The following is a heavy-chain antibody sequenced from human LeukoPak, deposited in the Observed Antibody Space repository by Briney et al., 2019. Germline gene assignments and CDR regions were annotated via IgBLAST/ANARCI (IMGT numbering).Heavy chain of an antibody. CDR3: AKEYYDSSGLDAFDI. D-gene: IGHD3-22*01. CDR1: GFTFDDYA. Sequence: GGSLRLSCAASGFTFDDYAMYWVRQAPRQGLEWVSLISGDGGSTYYADSVKGRFTISRDNSKNSLYLQMNSLRTEDTALYYCAKEYYDSSGLDAFDIWGQGTMVTVSS. J-gene: IGHJ3*02. CDR2: ISGDGGST. V-gene: IGHV3-43*02.